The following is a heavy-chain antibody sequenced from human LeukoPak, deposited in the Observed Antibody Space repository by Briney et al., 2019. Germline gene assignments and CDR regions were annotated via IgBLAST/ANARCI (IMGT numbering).Heavy chain of an antibody. Sequence: GGSLRLSCAASGFTFSSYAMQWVRQALGKGLEWVAVISYDGSNKYYADSVKGRFTISRDNSKNTLYLQMNSLRAEDTAVYYCARYVGQQLVLGYFDYWGQGTLVTVSS. D-gene: IGHD6-13*01. CDR3: ARYVGQQLVLGYFDY. CDR2: ISYDGSNK. V-gene: IGHV3-30*04. J-gene: IGHJ4*02. CDR1: GFTFSSYA.